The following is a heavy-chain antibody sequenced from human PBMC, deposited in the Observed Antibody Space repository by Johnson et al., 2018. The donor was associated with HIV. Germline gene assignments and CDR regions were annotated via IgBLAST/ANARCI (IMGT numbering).Heavy chain of an antibody. V-gene: IGHV3-73*01. CDR3: TVHSGERTAHDAFDS. CDR1: GFTFSGSA. Sequence: EVQLVESGGVVVHPGGSLRLSCETSGFTFSGSAMHWVRQASGKGLEWVGRIRSKANSYATAYAASVKGRFTISRDDSKNTAYLQMNSLKTEDTAVYYCTVHSGERTAHDAFDSWGQGTMVTVSS. J-gene: IGHJ3*02. CDR2: IRSKANSYAT. D-gene: IGHD1-26*01.